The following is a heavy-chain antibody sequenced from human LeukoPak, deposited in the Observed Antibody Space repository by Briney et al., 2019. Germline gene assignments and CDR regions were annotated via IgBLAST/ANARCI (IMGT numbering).Heavy chain of an antibody. CDR1: GDSISSSNYF. CDR3: ARASGYSGYDSPYYYYMDV. Sequence: SETLSLTCTVSGDSISSSNYFWGWIRQPPGKGLEWIGYIYYSGSTNYNPSLKSRVTISVDTSKNQFSLKLSSVTAADTAVYYCARASGYSGYDSPYYYYMDVWGKGTTVTISS. D-gene: IGHD5-12*01. V-gene: IGHV4-61*05. J-gene: IGHJ6*03. CDR2: IYYSGST.